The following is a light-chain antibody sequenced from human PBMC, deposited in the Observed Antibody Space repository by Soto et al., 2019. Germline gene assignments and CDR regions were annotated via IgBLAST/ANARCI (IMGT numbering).Light chain of an antibody. CDR1: SSDIGDYKY. V-gene: IGLV2-14*03. CDR3: SSYTDSSFVI. Sequence: QSALTQPASVSGSPGQSITISCTGTSSDIGDYKYVSWYKQHPGKAPKLMIYDVSNRPSGVSNRFSGSKSGNTASLTISGLPAEDEADYYCSSYTDSSFVIFGGGTKVTVL. J-gene: IGLJ2*01. CDR2: DVS.